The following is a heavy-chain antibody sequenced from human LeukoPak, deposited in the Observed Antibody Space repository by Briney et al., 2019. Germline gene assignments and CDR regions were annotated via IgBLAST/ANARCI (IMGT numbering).Heavy chain of an antibody. CDR1: GFTFSSYW. Sequence: PGGSLRLSCAASGFTFSSYWMHWVRQAPGKGLVWVSRINTDGSSTSYADSVKGRFTISRDNAKNTLYLQMNSLRAEDTAVYYCARDPYGDYALFDYWGQRTLVTVSS. CDR3: ARDPYGDYALFDY. CDR2: INTDGSST. D-gene: IGHD4-17*01. J-gene: IGHJ4*02. V-gene: IGHV3-74*01.